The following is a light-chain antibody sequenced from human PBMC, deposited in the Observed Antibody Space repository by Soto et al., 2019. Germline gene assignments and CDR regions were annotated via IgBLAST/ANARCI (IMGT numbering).Light chain of an antibody. CDR2: GAS. J-gene: IGKJ3*01. CDR1: QSISSF. Sequence: DIQMTQSPSSLSASVGDRATITCRASQSISSFLNWYQQKPGKAPNLLIYGASNLQSGVPSRFSGSGSGTDFTLTISSLQSEDFATYYCQQSSSSLFTFGPGTKVDI. CDR3: QQSSSSLFT. V-gene: IGKV1-39*01.